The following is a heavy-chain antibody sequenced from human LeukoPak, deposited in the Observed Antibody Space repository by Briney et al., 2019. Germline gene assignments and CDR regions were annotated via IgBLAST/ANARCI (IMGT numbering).Heavy chain of an antibody. Sequence: GGSLRLSCAASGFTFDDYAMHWVRHAPGKGLEWVSGISWNSGSIGYADSVKGRFTISRDNAKNSLYLQMNSLRAEDTALYYCAKDIKVDTAMAPQNYYYYGMGVWGQGTTVTVSS. CDR3: AKDIKVDTAMAPQNYYYYGMGV. CDR1: GFTFDDYA. J-gene: IGHJ6*02. V-gene: IGHV3-9*01. D-gene: IGHD5-18*01. CDR2: ISWNSGSI.